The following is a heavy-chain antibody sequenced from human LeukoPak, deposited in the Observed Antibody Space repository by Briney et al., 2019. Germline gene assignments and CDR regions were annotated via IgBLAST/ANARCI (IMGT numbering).Heavy chain of an antibody. CDR2: ITHIGGST. J-gene: IGHJ4*02. V-gene: IGHV3-64*01. Sequence: GGSLRLSCAASGFTFSSYPMYWVRQAPGKGLEYVSAITHIGGSTYYANSVKGRFTISRDNSKNTLYLQMGSLRAEDMAVYYCARGRYCSNGVCQYFDYWGQGTLVTVPS. CDR3: ARGRYCSNGVCQYFDY. CDR1: GFTFSSYP. D-gene: IGHD2-8*01.